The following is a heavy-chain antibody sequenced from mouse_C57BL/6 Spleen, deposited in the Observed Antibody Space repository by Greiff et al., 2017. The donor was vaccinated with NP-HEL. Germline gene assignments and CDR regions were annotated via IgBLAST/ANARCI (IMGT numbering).Heavy chain of an antibody. CDR3: AREGGITTAKGFAY. CDR1: GYTFTSYW. Sequence: QVQLQQSGTELVKPGASVKLSCKASGYTFTSYWMHWVKQRPGQGLEWIGNINPSNGGTNNNEKFKSKATLTVDKSSSTAYMQLSSLTSEDSAVYYCAREGGITTAKGFAYWGQGTLVTVSA. V-gene: IGHV1-53*01. D-gene: IGHD1-1*01. CDR2: INPSNGGT. J-gene: IGHJ3*01.